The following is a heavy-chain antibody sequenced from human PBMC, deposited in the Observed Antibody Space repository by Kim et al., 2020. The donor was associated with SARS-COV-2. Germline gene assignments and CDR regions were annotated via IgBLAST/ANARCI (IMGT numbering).Heavy chain of an antibody. Sequence: ASVKVSCKVSGYTLTELSMHWVRQAPGKGLEWMGGFDPEDGETIYAQKFQGRVTMTEDTSTDTAYMELSSLRSEDTAVYYCATPITIPYAFDIWGQGTMVTVSS. CDR3: ATPITIPYAFDI. J-gene: IGHJ3*02. CDR1: GYTLTELS. V-gene: IGHV1-24*01. D-gene: IGHD3-9*01. CDR2: FDPEDGET.